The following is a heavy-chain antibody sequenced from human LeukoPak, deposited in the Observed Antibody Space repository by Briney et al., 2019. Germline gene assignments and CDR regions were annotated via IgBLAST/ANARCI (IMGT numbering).Heavy chain of an antibody. CDR2: IYHSGST. D-gene: IGHD3-10*01. J-gene: IGHJ4*02. V-gene: IGHV4-30-2*01. Sequence: SQTLCLTCAVSGGSISSGGYSWSWIPQPPGKGLEWIGYIYHSGSTYYNPSLKSRVTISVDRSKNQFSLKLSSVTAADTAVYYCARSYGSGSYTFDYWGQGTLVTVSS. CDR1: GGSISSGGYS. CDR3: ARSYGSGSYTFDY.